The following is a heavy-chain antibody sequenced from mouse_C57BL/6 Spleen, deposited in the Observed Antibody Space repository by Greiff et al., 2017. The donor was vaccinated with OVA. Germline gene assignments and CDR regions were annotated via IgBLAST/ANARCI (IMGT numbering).Heavy chain of an antibody. V-gene: IGHV2-2*01. CDR2: IWSGGST. J-gene: IGHJ4*01. CDR3: ARNHLYYDLYYAMDY. D-gene: IGHD2-4*01. CDR1: GFSLTRYG. Sequence: QVQLQQSGPGLVQPSQSLSITCTVSGFSLTRYGVHWVRQSPGKGLEWLGVIWSGGSTDYNAAFISRLSISKDNSKSQVFVKMNSLQADDTAIYYCARNHLYYDLYYAMDYWGQGTSVTVSS.